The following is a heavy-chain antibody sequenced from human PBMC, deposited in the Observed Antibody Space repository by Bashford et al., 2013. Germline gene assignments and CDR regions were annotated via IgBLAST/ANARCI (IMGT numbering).Heavy chain of an antibody. CDR3: ATGGKRALDF. V-gene: IGHV1-69*04. D-gene: IGHD5-24*01. CDR2: IIPILGIA. J-gene: IGHJ4*02. CDR1: GGTFSSYA. Sequence: SVKVSCKASGGTFSSYAISWVRQAPGQGLEWMGRIIPILGIANYAQNFQGRLTLTDDTSTDTGYMDLGSLKSEDTAVYFCATGGKRALDFWGQGTQVTVSS.